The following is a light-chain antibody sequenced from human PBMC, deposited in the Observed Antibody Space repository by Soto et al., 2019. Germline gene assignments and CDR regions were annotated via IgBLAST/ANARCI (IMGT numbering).Light chain of an antibody. Sequence: QSALTQPASVSGSPGQSITISCTGTSSDIGNYKLVSWYQQHPGKAPKLIIYETSQRPSGVSNRFSGSKSGNTASLTICGLQAEEEADYYCCSYAGSSTFVFGTGTKLTVL. V-gene: IGLV2-23*01. CDR2: ETS. CDR3: CSYAGSSTFV. CDR1: SSDIGNYKL. J-gene: IGLJ1*01.